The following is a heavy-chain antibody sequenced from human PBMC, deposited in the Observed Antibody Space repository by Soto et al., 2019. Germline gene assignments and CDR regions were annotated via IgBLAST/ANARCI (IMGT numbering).Heavy chain of an antibody. D-gene: IGHD2-2*01. V-gene: IGHV4-34*01. CDR3: ARGKPHRRSYARDV. CDR2: INHSGST. Sequence: QVQLQQWGAGLLKPSETLSLTCAVYGGSFSGYYWSWIRQPPGKGLEWIGEINHSGSTNYNPSLKSRVTISVDTSKNQFSLKLSSVTAADTAVYYCARGKPHRRSYARDVWGQGTTVTVSS. CDR1: GGSFSGYY. J-gene: IGHJ6*02.